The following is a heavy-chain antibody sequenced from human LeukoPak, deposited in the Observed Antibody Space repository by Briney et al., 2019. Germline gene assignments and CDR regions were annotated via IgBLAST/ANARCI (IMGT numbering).Heavy chain of an antibody. V-gene: IGHV3-21*01. CDR3: ANCYASGYDSKFPCAFDY. J-gene: IGHJ4*02. D-gene: IGHD5-12*01. CDR2: ISSSSSYI. CDR1: GFSFSDYY. Sequence: KAGGSLRLSCAASGFSFSDYYMSWIRQAPVKGLEWVSSISSSSSYIYYADSVKGRFTISRDNAKNSLYLQMNSLRAEDTAVYYCANCYASGYDSKFPCAFDYWGQGTLVTVSS.